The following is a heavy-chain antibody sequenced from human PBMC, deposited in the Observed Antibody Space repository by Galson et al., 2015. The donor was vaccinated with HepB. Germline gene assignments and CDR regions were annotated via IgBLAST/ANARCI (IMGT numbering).Heavy chain of an antibody. D-gene: IGHD5-12*01. CDR2: ISSSSSYI. V-gene: IGHV3-21*01. CDR3: ARFKGTDSGYVDCGELGD. J-gene: IGHJ4*02. Sequence: SLRLSCAASGFTFSSYSMNWVRQAPGKGLEWVSSISSSSSYIYYADSVKGRFTISRDNAKNSLYLQMNSLRAEDTAVYYCARFKGTDSGYVDCGELGDWGQGTLVTVSS. CDR1: GFTFSSYS.